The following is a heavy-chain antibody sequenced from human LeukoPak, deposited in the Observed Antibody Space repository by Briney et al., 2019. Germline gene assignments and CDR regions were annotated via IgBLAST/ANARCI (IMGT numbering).Heavy chain of an antibody. CDR3: ARDFPPGYSSSWTGPWGY. J-gene: IGHJ4*02. V-gene: IGHV3-21*01. CDR1: GFAFSNYG. D-gene: IGHD6-13*01. Sequence: PGGSQRLSCAASGFAFSNYGMNWVRQAPGKGLEWVSSISAQTSTIYYADSVKGRFTISRDNAKNSLHLQMNSLRVEDTAVYYCARDFPPGYSSSWTGPWGYWGQGTLVTVSS. CDR2: ISAQTSTI.